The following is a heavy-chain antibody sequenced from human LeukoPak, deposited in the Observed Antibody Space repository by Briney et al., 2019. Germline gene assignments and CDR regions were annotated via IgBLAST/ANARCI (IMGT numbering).Heavy chain of an antibody. Sequence: PGGSLRLSCAASGFTFSSYWMSWVRQAPGKGLEWVANIKQDGSEKYYVDSVKGRFTISRDNAKNSLYLQMNSLRAEDTAVYYCARDQRDYYGSGSYSNWFDPWGQGTLVTVSS. CDR2: IKQDGSEK. V-gene: IGHV3-7*04. CDR1: GFTFSSYW. J-gene: IGHJ5*02. CDR3: ARDQRDYYGSGSYSNWFDP. D-gene: IGHD3-10*01.